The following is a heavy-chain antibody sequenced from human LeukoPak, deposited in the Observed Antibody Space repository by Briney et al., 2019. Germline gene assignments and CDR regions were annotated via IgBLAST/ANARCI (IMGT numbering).Heavy chain of an antibody. CDR2: ISGSGNRT. CDR1: GFTFSSYA. Sequence: GGSLRLSCAASGFTFSSYAMSWVRQAPGKGLEWVSSISGSGNRTYYADSVKGRFTISRDNSKNTLFLQINSLRAEDTAVYYCAKNLYCGGGSCYPSALGMDVWGQGTTVTVSS. V-gene: IGHV3-23*01. J-gene: IGHJ6*02. CDR3: AKNLYCGGGSCYPSALGMDV. D-gene: IGHD2-15*01.